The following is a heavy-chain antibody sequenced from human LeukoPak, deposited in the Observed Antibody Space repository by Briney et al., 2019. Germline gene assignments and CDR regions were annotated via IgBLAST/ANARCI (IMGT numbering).Heavy chain of an antibody. V-gene: IGHV4-59*08. CDR1: GGSISSYY. CDR3: ARRTKV. J-gene: IGHJ4*02. CDR2: IYYSGST. Sequence: SETLSPTCTVSGGSISSYYWSWIRQPPGKGLEWIGYIYYSGSTNYNPSLKSRVTISVDTSKNQFSLKLSSVTAADTAVYYCARRTKVWGQGTLVTVSS.